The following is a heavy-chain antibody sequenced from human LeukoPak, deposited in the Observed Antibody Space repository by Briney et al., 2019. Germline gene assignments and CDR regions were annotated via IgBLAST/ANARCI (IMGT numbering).Heavy chain of an antibody. J-gene: IGHJ4*02. CDR1: GFTFSDYY. CDR2: ISSSGSTI. Sequence: GGSLRLSCAASGFTFSDYYMSWIRQAPGRGLEWVSYISSSGSTIYYADSVKGRFTISRDNAKNSLYLQMNSLRAEDTAVYYCARDIAAAGNYFDYWGQGTLVTVSS. D-gene: IGHD6-13*01. CDR3: ARDIAAAGNYFDY. V-gene: IGHV3-11*01.